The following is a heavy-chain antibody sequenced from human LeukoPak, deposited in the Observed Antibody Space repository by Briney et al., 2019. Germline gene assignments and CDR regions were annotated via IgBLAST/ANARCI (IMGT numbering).Heavy chain of an antibody. D-gene: IGHD3-10*01. J-gene: IGHJ4*02. V-gene: IGHV3-30-3*01. CDR3: ARVPYGSGSYCDY. CDR2: ISYDGSNK. Sequence: LRLSCAASGFTFSNYAMHWVRQAPGKGLEWVAVISYDGSNKYYADSVKGRFTISRDNSKNTLYLQMNGLRAEDTAVYYCARVPYGSGSYCDYWGQGTLVTVSS. CDR1: GFTFSNYA.